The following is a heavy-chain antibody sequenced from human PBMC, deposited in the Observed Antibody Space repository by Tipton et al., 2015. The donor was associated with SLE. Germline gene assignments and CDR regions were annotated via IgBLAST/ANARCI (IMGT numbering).Heavy chain of an antibody. CDR3: ARGSCSGGVCYIDY. J-gene: IGHJ4*02. CDR2: IYFSGSA. Sequence: TLSLTCTVSGGSISGHYWSWIRQPPGKGPEWIGYIYFSGSANYNPSLKSRVTISLDTSKNQFSLKLSSVTAADTAVYYCARGSCSGGVCYIDYWGQGTLVTVSS. D-gene: IGHD2-8*02. V-gene: IGHV4-59*11. CDR1: GGSISGHY.